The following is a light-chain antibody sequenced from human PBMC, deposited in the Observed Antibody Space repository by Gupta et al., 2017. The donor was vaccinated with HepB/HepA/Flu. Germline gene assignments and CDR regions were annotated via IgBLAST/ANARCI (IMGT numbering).Light chain of an antibody. CDR1: SSNIGARYD. Sequence: QSVLTQPPSVSGAPGQRVTISCTGSSSNIGARYDVHWYQQLPGTAPKLLIYGDSNRPSGVPDRFSGSKSGTSASLAIXGXQAEDEXDDDCQSYDSALSTSVFGGGTKLTVL. V-gene: IGLV1-40*01. CDR2: GDS. J-gene: IGLJ3*02. CDR3: QSYDSALSTSV.